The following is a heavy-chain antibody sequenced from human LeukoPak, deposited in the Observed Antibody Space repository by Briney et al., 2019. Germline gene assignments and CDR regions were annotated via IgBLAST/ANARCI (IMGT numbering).Heavy chain of an antibody. Sequence: SVKVSCKASGGTFSSYAISWVRQAPGQGLEWMGGIIPIFGTANYAQKFQGRVTITADESTSTAYMELSSLRSEDTAVYYCARAPITIFGVVNPYYFDYWGQGTLVTVSS. D-gene: IGHD3-3*01. CDR1: GGTFSSYA. CDR3: ARAPITIFGVVNPYYFDY. CDR2: IIPIFGTA. V-gene: IGHV1-69*13. J-gene: IGHJ4*02.